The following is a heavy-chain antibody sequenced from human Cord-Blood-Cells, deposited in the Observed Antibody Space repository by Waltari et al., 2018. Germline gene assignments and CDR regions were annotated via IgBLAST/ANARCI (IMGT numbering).Heavy chain of an antibody. D-gene: IGHD4-17*01. J-gene: IGHJ4*02. V-gene: IGHV4-38-2*01. CDR1: GYSISSGYY. CDR3: ARTFLGCDYGDYEEGCVDFDY. CDR2: IYHSGST. Sequence: QVQLQESGPGLVKPSETLSLTRAVSGYSISSGYYWGWLRPPPGMGREWIGSIYHSGSTYNTPSHKSLVTISVDTSKNQFSQKLSSVTAADTAVYYWARTFLGCDYGDYEEGCVDFDYWGQGTLVTVSS.